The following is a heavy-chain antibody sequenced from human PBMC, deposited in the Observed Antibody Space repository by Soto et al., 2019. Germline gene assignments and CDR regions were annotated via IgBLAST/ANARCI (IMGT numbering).Heavy chain of an antibody. Sequence: SETLSLTCSVSDGSINSHFWSWIRQPAGKRLEWIGRIYSSGSTIYNPSLKSRVTMSVDTSKNQFSLKLRSVTAADTAVYYCARDNVWTGYYSFFDYWGQGTLVT. V-gene: IGHV4-4*07. CDR1: DGSINSHF. D-gene: IGHD3-3*01. CDR2: IYSSGST. CDR3: ARDNVWTGYYSFFDY. J-gene: IGHJ4*02.